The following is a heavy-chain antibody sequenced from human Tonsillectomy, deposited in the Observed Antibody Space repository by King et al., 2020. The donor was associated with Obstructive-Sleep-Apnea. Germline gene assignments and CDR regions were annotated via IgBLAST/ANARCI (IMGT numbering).Heavy chain of an antibody. CDR2: IYGGGST. J-gene: IGHJ4*02. CDR3: ARIWQQWKSEFDY. CDR1: GFTVSSNY. Sequence: QLVQSGGGLVQPGGSLRLSCAASGFTVSSNYMNWVRQAPGKGLDWGSVIYGGGSTYYADSVKGRFTISRENSKNTLYLQMNSLRAEDTAVYYCARIWQQWKSEFDYWGQGTLVTVSS. V-gene: IGHV3-66*01. D-gene: IGHD6-19*01.